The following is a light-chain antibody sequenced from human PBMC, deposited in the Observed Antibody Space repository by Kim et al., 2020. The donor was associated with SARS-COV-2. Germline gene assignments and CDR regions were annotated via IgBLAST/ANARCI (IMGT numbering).Light chain of an antibody. CDR1: QSVSSTY. V-gene: IGKV3-20*01. CDR2: GAS. Sequence: SPGERATLACRASQSVSSTYLAWYQQKPGQAPRLLIYGASSRATGIPDRFSGSGSGTDFTLTISRLEPEDFAVYYCQQYGRSRVTFGPGTKVDIK. CDR3: QQYGRSRVT. J-gene: IGKJ3*01.